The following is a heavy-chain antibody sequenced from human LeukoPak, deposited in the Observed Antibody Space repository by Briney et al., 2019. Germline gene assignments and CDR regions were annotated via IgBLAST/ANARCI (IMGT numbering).Heavy chain of an antibody. J-gene: IGHJ3*01. D-gene: IGHD3-9*01. CDR2: IKGKIDGGTK. V-gene: IGHV3-15*01. CDR3: TTVGLYDILTGHYHDSFDR. Sequence: TSGGSLRLSCAASGFIFSSYGMHWVRQAPGKGLEWVGRIKGKIDGGTKDHAAPVKGRFTISRDDSKNTLYLQMNSLKTEDTAVYYCTTVGLYDILTGHYHDSFDRWGQGTMVTVSS. CDR1: GFIFSSYG.